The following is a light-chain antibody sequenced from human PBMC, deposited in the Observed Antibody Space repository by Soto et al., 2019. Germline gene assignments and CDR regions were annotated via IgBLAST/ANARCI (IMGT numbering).Light chain of an antibody. Sequence: DIQVTQSPSSLSPSLGDTVTISCQASQTISGYCNWYQQTPGKPPTLLIYASSSFQSAVPSRFSGGGSGTDFTLTISGLQPEDVGTYYCQQSFTTHRTFCQGTKRE. V-gene: IGKV1-39*01. CDR2: ASS. CDR1: QTISGY. J-gene: IGKJ2*01. CDR3: QQSFTTHRT.